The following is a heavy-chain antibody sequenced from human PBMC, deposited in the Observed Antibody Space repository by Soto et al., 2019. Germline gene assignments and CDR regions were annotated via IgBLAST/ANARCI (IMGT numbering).Heavy chain of an antibody. CDR2: IKTDGSST. CDR3: AKREGNTYGLFH. Sequence: EVQLVESGGGLVQPGGSLRLSCAASGFSFSSYWIHWVRQAPGKGLVWVSRIKTDGSSTDYADSVKGRFTISRDNAKNTLYLQMNSLSAEDTAVYYCAKREGNTYGLFHWGQGTLVTVSS. V-gene: IGHV3-74*01. CDR1: GFSFSSYW. D-gene: IGHD5-18*01. J-gene: IGHJ4*02.